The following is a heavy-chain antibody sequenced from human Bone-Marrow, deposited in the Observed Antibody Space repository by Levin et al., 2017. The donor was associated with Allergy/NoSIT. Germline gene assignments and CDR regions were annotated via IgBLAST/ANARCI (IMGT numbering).Heavy chain of an antibody. CDR1: GFKFSDYD. CDR3: ARPITGTTPGGAFNI. V-gene: IGHV3-11*03. Sequence: AGGSLRLSCAASGFKFSDYDMSWIRQAPGKGLEWISYISSGSSYTNYADSVKGRFTISRDNAKNSLYLQMNSLRAEDTAVYYCARPITGTTPGGAFNIWGQGTMVTVSS. D-gene: IGHD1-20*01. J-gene: IGHJ3*02. CDR2: ISSGSSYT.